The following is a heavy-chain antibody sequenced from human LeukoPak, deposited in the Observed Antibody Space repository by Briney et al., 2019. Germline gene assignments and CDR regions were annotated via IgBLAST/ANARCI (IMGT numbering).Heavy chain of an antibody. CDR1: GGSFSGYY. V-gene: IGHV4-34*01. J-gene: IGHJ4*02. CDR3: ARSHYGSASSFDY. D-gene: IGHD3-10*01. Sequence: SETLSLTCAVYGGSFSGYYWSWIRQPPGKGLEWIGEINHSGSTNYNPSLKSRVTISVDTSKNQFSLKLSSVTAADTAVYYCARSHYGSASSFDYWGQGTLVTVSS. CDR2: INHSGST.